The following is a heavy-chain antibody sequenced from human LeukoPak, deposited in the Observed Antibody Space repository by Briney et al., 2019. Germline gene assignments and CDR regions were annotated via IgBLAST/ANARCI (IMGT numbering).Heavy chain of an antibody. D-gene: IGHD3-16*01. J-gene: IGHJ4*02. CDR1: GDSISSDYY. CDR3: VIPGPLDY. Sequence: SETLSLTCAVSGDSISSDYYWAWIRQPPGKGLEWIESIYHSGSTYHNPSLKSRVTISVDTSKNQFSLKLSSVTAADTAVYYCVIPGPLDYWGQGTLVTVSS. CDR2: IYHSGST. V-gene: IGHV4-38-2*01.